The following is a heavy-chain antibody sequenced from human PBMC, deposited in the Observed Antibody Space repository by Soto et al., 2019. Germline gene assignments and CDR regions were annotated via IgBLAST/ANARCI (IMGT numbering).Heavy chain of an antibody. CDR1: GFTFSSYG. Sequence: QVQLVESGGGVVQPGRSLRLSCAASGFTFSSYGMHWVRQAPGKGLEWVAVIWYDGSNKYYADSVKGRFTISRDNSKNTLYLQMNSLRAEDTAVYYCARTPPVEGSGSYYTFDYWGQGTLVTVSS. J-gene: IGHJ4*02. D-gene: IGHD3-10*01. V-gene: IGHV3-33*01. CDR3: ARTPPVEGSGSYYTFDY. CDR2: IWYDGSNK.